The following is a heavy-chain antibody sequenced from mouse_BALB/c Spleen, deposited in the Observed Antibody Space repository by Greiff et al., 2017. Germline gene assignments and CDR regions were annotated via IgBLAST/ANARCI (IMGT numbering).Heavy chain of an antibody. CDR2: ISSGGST. V-gene: IGHV5-6-5*01. Sequence: EVKLVESGGGLVKPGGSLKLSCAASGFTFSSYAMSWVRQTPEKRLEWVASISSGGSTYYPDSVKGRFTISRDNARNILYLQMSSLRSEDTAMYYCARIYYRYDEGYAMDYWGQGTSVTVSS. D-gene: IGHD2-14*01. J-gene: IGHJ4*01. CDR1: GFTFSSYA. CDR3: ARIYYRYDEGYAMDY.